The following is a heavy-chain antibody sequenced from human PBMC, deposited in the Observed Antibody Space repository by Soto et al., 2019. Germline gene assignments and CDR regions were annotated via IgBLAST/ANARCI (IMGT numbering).Heavy chain of an antibody. CDR2: TSYDGNNK. CDR3: AKGGGSARDFDY. D-gene: IGHD1-26*01. CDR1: GFTFGNYG. Sequence: GGSLRLSCTVSGFTFGNYGMHWVRQAPGKGLEWVASTSYDGNNKYYADSLKGRFTISRDNSKKMVYLQMTSLGPEDTAVYYWAKGGGSARDFDYWGQGALVTVSS. J-gene: IGHJ4*02. V-gene: IGHV3-30*18.